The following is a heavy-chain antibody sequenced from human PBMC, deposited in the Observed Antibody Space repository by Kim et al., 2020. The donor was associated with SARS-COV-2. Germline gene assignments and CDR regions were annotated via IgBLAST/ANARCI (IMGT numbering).Heavy chain of an antibody. J-gene: IGHJ6*02. CDR1: GFIFSNYW. D-gene: IGHD6-19*01. CDR2: IKHDGSVK. CDR3: ARPQGWLADYYKYGMDV. Sequence: GGSLRLSCTASGFIFSNYWMNWVRQAPGKGLEWVAKIKHDGSVKYYVDSVKGRFTISRDNARNSLYLQMNSLRAEDTAVYYCARPQGWLADYYKYGMDVWGQGTTVTVSS. V-gene: IGHV3-7*03.